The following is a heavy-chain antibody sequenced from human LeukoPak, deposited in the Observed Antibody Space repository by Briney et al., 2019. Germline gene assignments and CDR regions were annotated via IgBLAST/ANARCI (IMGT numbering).Heavy chain of an antibody. D-gene: IGHD3-16*01. CDR3: ARDPFMITFGGVTDY. Sequence: GGSLRLSCAASGFTFSSYSMNWVRQAPGKGLEWVSVIYSGGSTYYADSVKGRFTISRDNSKNTLYLQMNSLRAEDTAVYYCARDPFMITFGGVTDYWGQGTLVTVSS. CDR2: IYSGGST. V-gene: IGHV3-66*02. CDR1: GFTFSSYS. J-gene: IGHJ4*02.